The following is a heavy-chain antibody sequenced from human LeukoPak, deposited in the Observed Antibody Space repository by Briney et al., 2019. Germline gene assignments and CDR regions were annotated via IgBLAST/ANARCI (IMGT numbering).Heavy chain of an antibody. CDR3: ATGGDRVFDY. CDR1: GYTLTELS. CDR2: FDPEDGET. Sequence: ASVNVSCKVSGYTLTELSMHWVRQAPGKGVEWMGGFDPEDGETIYAQKFQGRVTMTEDTSTDTAYMELSSLRSEDTAVYYCATGGDRVFDYWGQGTLVTVSS. D-gene: IGHD4-17*01. J-gene: IGHJ4*02. V-gene: IGHV1-24*01.